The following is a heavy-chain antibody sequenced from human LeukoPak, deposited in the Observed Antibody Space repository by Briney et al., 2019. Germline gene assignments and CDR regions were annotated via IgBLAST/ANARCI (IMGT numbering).Heavy chain of an antibody. J-gene: IGHJ4*02. V-gene: IGHV3-21*01. CDR2: ISSSSSYI. CDR1: GFTFTRHG. Sequence: GGSLRLSCEASGFTFTRHGMNWVRQAPGKGLEWVSSISSSSSYIFYADSVKGRFTISRDNAKNSLYLQMNSLRAEDTAVYYCAAYYYDSSGYVDYWGQGTLVTVSS. CDR3: AAYYYDSSGYVDY. D-gene: IGHD3-22*01.